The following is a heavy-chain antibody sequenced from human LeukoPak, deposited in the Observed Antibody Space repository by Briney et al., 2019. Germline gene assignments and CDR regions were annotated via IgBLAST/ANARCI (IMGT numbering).Heavy chain of an antibody. Sequence: PGGSLRLSCAASGFTFSSYAMNWVRQAPGQGLEWVSTILAGGTTTFYSDSVKGRFTISRDNSRNTLYLQLHSLRAEDTAVYYCAKDKISGDGYVVFAHWGQGTLVTVSS. CDR3: AKDKISGDGYVVFAH. CDR1: GFTFSSYA. J-gene: IGHJ4*02. V-gene: IGHV3-23*01. CDR2: ILAGGTTT. D-gene: IGHD5-24*01.